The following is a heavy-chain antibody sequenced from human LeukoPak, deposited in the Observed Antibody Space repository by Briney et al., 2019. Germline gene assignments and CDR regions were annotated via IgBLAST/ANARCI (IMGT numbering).Heavy chain of an antibody. CDR3: ARDPRDIVVVVAATST. Sequence: PGGSLRLSCAASGFTFSSYWMHWVRQAPGKGLVWVSRIDSDGSSTSYADSVKGRFTISRDNAKNTLYLQMNSLRAEDTAVYYCARDPRDIVVVVAATSTGGQGTLVTVSS. CDR2: IDSDGSST. CDR1: GFTFSSYW. J-gene: IGHJ4*02. V-gene: IGHV3-74*01. D-gene: IGHD2-15*01.